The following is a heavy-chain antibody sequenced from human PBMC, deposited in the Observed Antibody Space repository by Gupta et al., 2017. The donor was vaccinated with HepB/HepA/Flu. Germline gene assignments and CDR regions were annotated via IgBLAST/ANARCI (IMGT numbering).Heavy chain of an antibody. CDR2: MYYSGNT. Sequence: QLQLQESGPGLVKPSETLSLTCTVSGGSISSTSYYWGWIRQPPGKGLEWIGSMYYSGNTYYNSSLKSRVTISVDTSKNQFSLKLSSVTAADTAVYYCARQLRVPGTAINYFDCWGQGTLVTVSS. J-gene: IGHJ4*02. V-gene: IGHV4-39*01. CDR3: ARQLRVPGTAINYFDC. CDR1: GGSISSTSYY. D-gene: IGHD2-2*02.